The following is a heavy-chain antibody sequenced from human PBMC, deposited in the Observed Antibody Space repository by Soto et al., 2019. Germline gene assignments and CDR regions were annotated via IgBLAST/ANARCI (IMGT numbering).Heavy chain of an antibody. J-gene: IGHJ6*02. V-gene: IGHV3-33*01. D-gene: IGHD6-19*01. CDR2: IWYDGSNK. Sequence: GGSLRLSCAASGFTFSSYGMHWVRQAPGKGLEWVAVIWYDGSNKYYADSVKGRFTISRDNSKNTLYLQMNSLRAEDTAVYYCARVNSHSSGWPRGYYYYGMDVWGQGTTVTVSS. CDR3: ARVNSHSSGWPRGYYYYGMDV. CDR1: GFTFSSYG.